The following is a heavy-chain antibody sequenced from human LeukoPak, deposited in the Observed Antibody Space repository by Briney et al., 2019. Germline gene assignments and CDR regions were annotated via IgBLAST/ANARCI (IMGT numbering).Heavy chain of an antibody. Sequence: SSETLSLTCTVSGGSISSSSYYWGWIRQPPGKGLEWIGSIYYSGSTYYNPSLKSRVTISVDTSKNQFSLKLSSVTAAHTAVYYCARTIGYRRQSSFDYWGQGTLVTVSS. V-gene: IGHV4-39*01. CDR1: GGSISSSSYY. J-gene: IGHJ4*02. D-gene: IGHD5-18*01. CDR2: IYYSGST. CDR3: ARTIGYRRQSSFDY.